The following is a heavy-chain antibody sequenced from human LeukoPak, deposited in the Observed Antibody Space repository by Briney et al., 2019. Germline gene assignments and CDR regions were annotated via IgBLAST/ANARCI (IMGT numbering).Heavy chain of an antibody. J-gene: IGHJ3*02. V-gene: IGHV1-18*01. CDR2: ISAYNGNT. Sequence: ASVKVSCKASGYTFTSYGISWVRQAPGLGLEWMGWISAYNGNTNYAQKLQGRVTMTTDTSTSTAYMELRSLRSDDTAVYYCARATGTWGHDGFDIWGQGTMVTVSS. CDR1: GYTFTSYG. CDR3: ARATGTWGHDGFDI. D-gene: IGHD3-16*01.